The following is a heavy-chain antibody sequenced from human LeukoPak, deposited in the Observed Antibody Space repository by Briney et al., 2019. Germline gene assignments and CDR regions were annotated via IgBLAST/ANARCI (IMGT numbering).Heavy chain of an antibody. V-gene: IGHV4-4*02. Sequence: PSETLSLTCAVSGGSISGSNWWSWVRQPPGKGLEWIGEIYHSGSTNYNPSLKSRVTISVDKSKNQFSLKLSSVTAADTAVYYCARVPVAGPPYYYYGMDVWGQGTTVTVSS. CDR3: ARVPVAGPPYYYYGMDV. J-gene: IGHJ6*02. CDR1: GGSISGSNW. CDR2: IYHSGST. D-gene: IGHD6-19*01.